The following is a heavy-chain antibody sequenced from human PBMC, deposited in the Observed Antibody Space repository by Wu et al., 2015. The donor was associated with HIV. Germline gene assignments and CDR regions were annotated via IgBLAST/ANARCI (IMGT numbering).Heavy chain of an antibody. CDR2: IIPIFGTA. CDR3: ARARKQHNYYGSGSTYYYYYMDV. J-gene: IGHJ6*03. V-gene: IGHV1-69*12. D-gene: IGHD3-10*01. Sequence: QVQLVQSGAEVKKPGSSVKVSCKASGGTFSSYAISWVRQAPGQGLEWMGGIIPIFGTANYAQKFQGRVTITADESTSTAYMELSSLRSEDTAVYYCARARKQHNYYGSGSTYYYYYMDVWGKGTTVTVSS. CDR1: GGTFSSYA.